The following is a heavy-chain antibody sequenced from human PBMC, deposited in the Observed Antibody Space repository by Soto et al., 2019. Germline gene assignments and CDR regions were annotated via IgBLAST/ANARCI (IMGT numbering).Heavy chain of an antibody. D-gene: IGHD2-8*01. CDR1: GFIFSTYA. CDR2: ISSTGDST. Sequence: GGSLRLSCAASGFIFSTYAMNWVRQAPGKGLEWVSAISSTGDSTYYAESVRGRFSISRDNSINTLFLQMSSLRTEDTAVYYCAHPRGYGVFDSVDIWGRGTMVTVSS. J-gene: IGHJ3*02. V-gene: IGHV3-23*01. CDR3: AHPRGYGVFDSVDI.